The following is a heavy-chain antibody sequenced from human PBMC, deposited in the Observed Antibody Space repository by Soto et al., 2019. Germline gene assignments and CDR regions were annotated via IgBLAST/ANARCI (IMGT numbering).Heavy chain of an antibody. CDR3: TKASADRHHMDV. V-gene: IGHV3-23*01. CDR2: ITETGGDT. J-gene: IGHJ6*02. Sequence: EVQLLESGGGLVQPGGSLRLSCAASGFTFSNFVLRWVRQAPGKGLEWVSTITETGGDTFYTDSVKRRFTISRDNSKNTLYLQMNSLRAEDTALYYCTKASADRHHMDVWGQGTTVTVSS. CDR1: GFTFSNFV.